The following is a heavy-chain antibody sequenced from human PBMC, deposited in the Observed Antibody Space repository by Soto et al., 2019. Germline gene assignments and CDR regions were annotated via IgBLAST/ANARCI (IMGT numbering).Heavy chain of an antibody. J-gene: IGHJ6*02. D-gene: IGHD3-3*01. V-gene: IGHV3-74*01. Sequence: PGGSLRLSCAASGFTFSSYWMHWVRQAPGKGLVWVSRINSDGSSTSYADSVKGRFTISRDNAKNTLYLQMNSLRAEDTAVYYCARDLTYYDFWSGYLGYYGMDVWGQGTTVTVSS. CDR1: GFTFSSYW. CDR2: INSDGSST. CDR3: ARDLTYYDFWSGYLGYYGMDV.